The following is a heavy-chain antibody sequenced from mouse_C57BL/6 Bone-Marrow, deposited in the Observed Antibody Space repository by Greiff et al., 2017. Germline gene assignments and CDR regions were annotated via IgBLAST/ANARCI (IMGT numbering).Heavy chain of an antibody. D-gene: IGHD2-5*01. J-gene: IGHJ3*01. CDR2: IDPETGGT. CDR1: GYAFTDYE. CDR3: TRSSYSNAWFAY. V-gene: IGHV1-15*01. Sequence: QVQLQQSGAELVRPGASVTLSCKASGYAFTDYELHWVKQTPVHGLEWIGAIDPETGGTAYNQKFKGKAILTADKSSSTDSMALRHLPSEYSAFYYCTRSSYSNAWFAYWGQGTLVTVSA.